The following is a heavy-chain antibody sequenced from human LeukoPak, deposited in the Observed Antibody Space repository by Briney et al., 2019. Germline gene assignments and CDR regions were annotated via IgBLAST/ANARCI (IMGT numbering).Heavy chain of an antibody. Sequence: SETLSLTCTVSGGSISSYYWSWIRQPAGKGLEWIGRIYTSGSTNYTPSLKSRVTMSVDTSKNQFSLKLSSVTAADTAVYYCARASLMKPPYYYYYMDVWGKGTTVTVSS. J-gene: IGHJ6*03. V-gene: IGHV4-4*07. CDR2: IYTSGST. CDR1: GGSISSYY. D-gene: IGHD3-16*01. CDR3: ARASLMKPPYYYYYMDV.